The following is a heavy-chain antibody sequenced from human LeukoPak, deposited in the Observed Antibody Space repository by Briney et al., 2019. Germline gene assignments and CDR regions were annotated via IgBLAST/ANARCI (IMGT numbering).Heavy chain of an antibody. J-gene: IGHJ4*02. CDR3: ARVYSYDSSAYPPLLYFDY. CDR1: GYTFTGYY. CDR2: INPNIGDT. V-gene: IGHV1-2*02. D-gene: IGHD3-22*01. Sequence: VASVKVSCKASGYTFTGYYIHWVRQAPGQGLEWMGWINPNIGDTNYAQKFQGRVTLTRDTSISTAYLELTRLRSDDTAVYSCARVYSYDSSAYPPLLYFDYWGQGTLVTVSS.